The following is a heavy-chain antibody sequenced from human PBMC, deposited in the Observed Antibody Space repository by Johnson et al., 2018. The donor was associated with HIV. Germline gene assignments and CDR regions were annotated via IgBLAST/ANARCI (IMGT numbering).Heavy chain of an antibody. D-gene: IGHD4-11*01. CDR2: IKEDGSEK. Sequence: VQLVESGGGLVQPGGSLRLSCAASGFTFSSYWMSWVRQAPGQGLEWVANIKEDGSEKNYVDSVKGRFTIFRDNAKNSLYLQMNSLRAEDTAVYYCARDNEVTNAFDIWGQGTMVTVSS. V-gene: IGHV3-7*01. CDR3: ARDNEVTNAFDI. J-gene: IGHJ3*02. CDR1: GFTFSSYW.